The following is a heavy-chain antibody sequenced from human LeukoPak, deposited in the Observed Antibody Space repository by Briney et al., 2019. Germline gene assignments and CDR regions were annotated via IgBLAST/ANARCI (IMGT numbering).Heavy chain of an antibody. Sequence: ASVKVSCKASGYTFTRNPIGWVRQARGQGPEWMGWINSYNGDTVYAQMFQGRVTLTTDTSTSTAYMELRDLRSDDTAVYCCGRAGHCSGASCCSEGFDYWGQGTLVTVSS. J-gene: IGHJ4*02. CDR3: GRAGHCSGASCCSEGFDY. V-gene: IGHV1-18*01. CDR2: INSYNGDT. D-gene: IGHD2-15*01. CDR1: GYTFTRNP.